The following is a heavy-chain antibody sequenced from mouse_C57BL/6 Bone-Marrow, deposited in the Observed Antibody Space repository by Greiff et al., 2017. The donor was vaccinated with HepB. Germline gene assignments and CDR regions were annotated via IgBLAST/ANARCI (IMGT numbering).Heavy chain of an antibody. D-gene: IGHD1-1*01. J-gene: IGHJ1*03. CDR1: GYSITSGYD. Sequence: EVQLVESGPGMVKPSQSLSLTCTVTGYSITSGYDWHWIRHFPGNKLEWMGYISYSGSTNYNPSLKSRISITHDTSKNHFFLKLNSVTTEDTATYYCARVGYGSSWYFDVWGTGTTVTVSS. CDR2: ISYSGST. V-gene: IGHV3-1*01. CDR3: ARVGYGSSWYFDV.